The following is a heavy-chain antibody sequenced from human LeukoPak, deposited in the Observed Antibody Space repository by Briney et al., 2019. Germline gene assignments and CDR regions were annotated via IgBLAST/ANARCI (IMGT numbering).Heavy chain of an antibody. J-gene: IGHJ4*02. D-gene: IGHD6-19*01. CDR1: GYTLTELS. V-gene: IGHV3-30*18. CDR2: ISYDGSNK. CDR3: AKDPESRDSSGWYGPSDY. Sequence: SCKVSGYTLTELSMHWVRQAPGKGLEWVAVISYDGSNKYYADSVKGRFTISRDNSKNTLYLQMNSLRAEDTAVYYCAKDPESRDSSGWYGPSDYWGQGTLVTVSS.